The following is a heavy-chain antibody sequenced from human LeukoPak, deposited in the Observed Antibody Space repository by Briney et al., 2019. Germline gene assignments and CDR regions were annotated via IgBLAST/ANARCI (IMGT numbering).Heavy chain of an antibody. CDR3: ARTYYYDSSGYYYGY. Sequence: ASVKVSCKASGYTFTGDYMHWVRQAPGQGLEWMGWINPNSGGTNYAQKFQGRVTMTRDTSISTAYMELSRLRSDDTAVYYCARTYYYDSSGYYYGYWGQGTLVTVSS. CDR2: INPNSGGT. D-gene: IGHD3-22*01. J-gene: IGHJ4*02. V-gene: IGHV1-2*02. CDR1: GYTFTGDY.